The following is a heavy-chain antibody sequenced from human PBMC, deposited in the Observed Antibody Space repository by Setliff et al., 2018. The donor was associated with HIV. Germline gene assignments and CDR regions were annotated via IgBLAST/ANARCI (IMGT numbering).Heavy chain of an antibody. J-gene: IGHJ6*02. V-gene: IGHV4-39*07. CDR3: ARDSGTTGWCVDV. CDR2: IYHSGST. Sequence: NPSETLSLTCTVSGGSISSSNYYWGWIRQPPGKGLEWIGSIYHSGSTYYNPSLKSRVTISVDTSEKQFSLNLSSVTAADTAVYYCARDSGTTGWCVDVWGQGTTVTVSS. D-gene: IGHD3-10*01. CDR1: GGSISSSNYY.